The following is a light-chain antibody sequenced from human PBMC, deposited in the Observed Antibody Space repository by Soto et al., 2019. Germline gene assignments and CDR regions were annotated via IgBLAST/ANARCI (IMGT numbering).Light chain of an antibody. Sequence: QSVLTQPPSVSGAPGLRVTISCTGSNSNIGAGYDVHWYQQLPGTAPKLLIYNDIKRPSGVPDRFSGSKSGTSASLAITGLQAEDEADYYCQSYDSILSGHVFGPGPKVTVL. CDR1: NSNIGAGYD. V-gene: IGLV1-40*01. CDR2: NDI. J-gene: IGLJ1*01. CDR3: QSYDSILSGHV.